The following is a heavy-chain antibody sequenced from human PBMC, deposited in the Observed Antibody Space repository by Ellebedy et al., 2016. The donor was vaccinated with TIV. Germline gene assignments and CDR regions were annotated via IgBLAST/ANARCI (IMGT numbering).Heavy chain of an antibody. D-gene: IGHD4-17*01. J-gene: IGHJ5*02. V-gene: IGHV3-7*01. Sequence: PGGSLRLSCAASGFSFRSYWMSWVRQAPGKGLEWVAIIYQDGSDQYYVDSVKGRFTISRDNANNALFLQMNSLRVEDTAVYYCARRGSYGDYAVQINSWFDPWGRGTLVTVSS. CDR2: IYQDGSDQ. CDR3: ARRGSYGDYAVQINSWFDP. CDR1: GFSFRSYW.